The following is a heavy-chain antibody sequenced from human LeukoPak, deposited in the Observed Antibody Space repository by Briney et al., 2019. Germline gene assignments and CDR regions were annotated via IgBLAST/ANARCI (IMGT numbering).Heavy chain of an antibody. J-gene: IGHJ5*02. CDR1: GFTFSSYG. Sequence: GGSLRLSCAASGFTFSSYGMRWVRQAPGKGLEWVAVIWYDGSNKYYADSVKGRFTISRDNSKNTLYLQMNSLRAEDTAVYYCARDLIDYDFLVSGWFDPWGQGTLVTVSS. CDR3: ARDLIDYDFLVSGWFDP. CDR2: IWYDGSNK. V-gene: IGHV3-33*01. D-gene: IGHD3-3*01.